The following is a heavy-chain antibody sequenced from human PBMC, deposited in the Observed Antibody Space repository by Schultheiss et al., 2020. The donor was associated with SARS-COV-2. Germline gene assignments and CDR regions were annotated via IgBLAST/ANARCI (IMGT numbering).Heavy chain of an antibody. Sequence: GGSLRLSCAASGFTFSDYYMSWIRQAPGKGLEWVSYISSSGSTIYYADSVKGRFTISRDNAKNSLYLQMNSLRAEDTAVYYCARGSSHTRIAAAESDFDYWGQGALVTVSS. D-gene: IGHD6-13*01. CDR3: ARGSSHTRIAAAESDFDY. V-gene: IGHV3-11*04. J-gene: IGHJ4*02. CDR1: GFTFSDYY. CDR2: ISSSGSTI.